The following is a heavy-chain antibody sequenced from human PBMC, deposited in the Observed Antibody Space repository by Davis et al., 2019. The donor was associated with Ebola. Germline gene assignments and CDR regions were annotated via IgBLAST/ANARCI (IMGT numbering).Heavy chain of an antibody. CDR2: VYHSGST. D-gene: IGHD6-13*01. V-gene: IGHV4-4*02. J-gene: IGHJ4*02. Sequence: MPSETLSLTCAVSGGSISSSNWWSWVRQTPGKGLEWIGEVYHSGSTNYNPSLKSRVTIAVDKSKNQFSLNLISVTAADTAVYYCARGTYSRAPPDDWGQGILVIASS. CDR1: GGSISSSNW. CDR3: ARGTYSRAPPDD.